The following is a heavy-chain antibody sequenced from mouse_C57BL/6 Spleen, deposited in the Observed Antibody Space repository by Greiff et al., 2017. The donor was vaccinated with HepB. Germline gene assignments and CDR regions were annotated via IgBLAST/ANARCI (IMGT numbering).Heavy chain of an antibody. CDR1: GYTFTSYW. J-gene: IGHJ4*01. D-gene: IGHD1-1*01. V-gene: IGHV1-52*01. CDR2: IDPSDSET. CDR3: ARGAVITTNMDY. Sequence: VQLQQPGAELVRPGSSVKLSCKASGYTFTSYWMHWVKQRPIQGLEWIGNIDPSDSETHYNQKFKDKATLTVDKSSSTAYMQLSSLTSEDSAVYYCARGAVITTNMDYWGQGTSVTVSS.